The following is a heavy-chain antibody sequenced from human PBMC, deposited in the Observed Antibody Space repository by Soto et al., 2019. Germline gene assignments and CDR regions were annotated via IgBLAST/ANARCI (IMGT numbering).Heavy chain of an antibody. D-gene: IGHD3-22*01. V-gene: IGHV4-31*03. Sequence: PSETLSLTCTVPGGSISSGGYYWSWIRQHPGKGLEWIGYIYYTGSTYYNPSLKSRVTISVDTSKNQFSLKLSSVTAADTAVYYCARDYYDSSGYYYVDSWGQGTQVTVSS. J-gene: IGHJ4*02. CDR3: ARDYYDSSGYYYVDS. CDR1: GGSISSGGYY. CDR2: IYYTGST.